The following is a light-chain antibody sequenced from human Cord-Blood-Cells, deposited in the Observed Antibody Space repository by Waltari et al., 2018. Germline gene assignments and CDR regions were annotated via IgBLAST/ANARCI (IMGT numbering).Light chain of an antibody. V-gene: IGLV2-23*01. CDR2: EGS. J-gene: IGLJ2*01. CDR1: SCDVGGFNL. CDR3: CSYAGSSTVV. Sequence: QSALPQPASVSGSPGQSITIPRTGTSCDVGGFNLVSWYQQHPGKAPKLMIYEGSKRPSGVSNRFSGSKSGNTASLTISGLQAEDEADYYCCSYAGSSTVVFGGGTKLTVL.